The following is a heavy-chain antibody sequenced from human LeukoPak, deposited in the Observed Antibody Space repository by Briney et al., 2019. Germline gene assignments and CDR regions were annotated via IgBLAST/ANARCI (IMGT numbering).Heavy chain of an antibody. D-gene: IGHD3-10*01. Sequence: GGSLRLSCAASGFTFSSYAMSWVRQAPGKGLEWVSAISGSGGSTYYADSVKGRFTISRDNSKNTLYLQMNSLRAEDTAVYYCAKEVVVRGVILGYFDYWGQGTLVTVSS. J-gene: IGHJ4*02. V-gene: IGHV3-23*01. CDR1: GFTFSSYA. CDR3: AKEVVVRGVILGYFDY. CDR2: ISGSGGST.